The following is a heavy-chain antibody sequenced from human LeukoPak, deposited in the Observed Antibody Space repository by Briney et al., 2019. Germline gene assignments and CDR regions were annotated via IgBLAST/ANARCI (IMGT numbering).Heavy chain of an antibody. CDR3: ARIRVTGAFDI. CDR1: GFTFSSYS. Sequence: GGSPRLSCAASGFTFSSYSMNWVRQAPGKGLEWVSSISSSSSYIYYADSVKGRFTISRDNAKNSLYLQMNSLRAEDTAVYYCARIRVTGAFDIWGQGTMVTVSS. CDR2: ISSSSSYI. D-gene: IGHD1-14*01. V-gene: IGHV3-21*01. J-gene: IGHJ3*02.